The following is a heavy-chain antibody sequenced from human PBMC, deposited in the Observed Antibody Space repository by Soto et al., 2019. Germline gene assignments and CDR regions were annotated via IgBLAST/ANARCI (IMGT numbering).Heavy chain of an antibody. CDR3: VRDSGAKLSRS. V-gene: IGHV1-69*13. D-gene: IGHD6-13*01. CDR2: IVPIRRTA. CDR1: CGTFSSSR. Sequence: SVKVSYNASCGTFSSSRINCVRQAPGQGLEWVGGIVPIRRTADYAQTFQGRVSITADESARTSYMELRSLRSQDTAVYYCVRDSGAKLSRSWGQGTLVNVSS. J-gene: IGHJ4*02.